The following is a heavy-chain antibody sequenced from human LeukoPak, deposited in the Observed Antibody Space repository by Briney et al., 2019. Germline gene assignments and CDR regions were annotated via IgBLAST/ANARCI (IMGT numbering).Heavy chain of an antibody. CDR2: IYSNGNT. J-gene: IGHJ3*01. CDR3: ARRNAFDV. Sequence: SETLSLTCTVSGGSINNYHWGWIRQPPGKGLEWIGSIYSNGNTYDNPSLKSRVTISIDMAGNQFSLQLRSVTAADTAVYYSARRNAFDVWGRGTMVTVSS. V-gene: IGHV4-59*01. CDR1: GGSINNYH.